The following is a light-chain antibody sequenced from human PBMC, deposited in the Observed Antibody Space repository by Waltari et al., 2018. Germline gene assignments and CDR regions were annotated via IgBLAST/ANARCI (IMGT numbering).Light chain of an antibody. V-gene: IGKV1-39*01. J-gene: IGKJ1*01. CDR3: QQSYTTPRTYNNPRT. CDR2: EAS. Sequence: DIQMTQYPSSPSASVGDRVSSTCRESQPISHRLHWYQHKPGKAPRLLIYEASTLQTGVPSRFTGSESGTDFTLTISNLQPEDFATYYCQQSYTTPRTYNNPRTFGQGTQVEVK. CDR1: QPISHR.